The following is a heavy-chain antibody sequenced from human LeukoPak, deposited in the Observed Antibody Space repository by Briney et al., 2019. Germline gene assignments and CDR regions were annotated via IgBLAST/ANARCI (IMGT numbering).Heavy chain of an antibody. D-gene: IGHD3-3*01. CDR2: IWYDGSNK. CDR3: ARDRQDYDCWSGYFDY. CDR1: GFTFSSYG. Sequence: PGRSLRLSCAASGFTFSSYGMHWVRQAPGKGLEWVAVIWYDGSNKYYADSVKGRFTISRDNSKNTLYLQMNSLRAEDTAVYYCARDRQDYDCWSGYFDYWGQGTLVTVSS. J-gene: IGHJ4*02. V-gene: IGHV3-33*01.